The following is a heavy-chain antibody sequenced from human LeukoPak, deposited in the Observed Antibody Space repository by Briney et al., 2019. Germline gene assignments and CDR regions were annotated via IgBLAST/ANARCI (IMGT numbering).Heavy chain of an antibody. CDR3: ASVDYYDGSGLI. J-gene: IGHJ3*02. CDR1: GGSISGSNR. V-gene: IGHV4-4*02. Sequence: PSGTLSLTCAVSGGSISGSNRWSWVRQPPGKGLEWIGEIYHSGSTNCNPSLKTRVTISVDKSKNQFSLRLNSVTAADTAVYYCASVDYYDGSGLIWGQGTMVTVSS. D-gene: IGHD3-22*01. CDR2: IYHSGST.